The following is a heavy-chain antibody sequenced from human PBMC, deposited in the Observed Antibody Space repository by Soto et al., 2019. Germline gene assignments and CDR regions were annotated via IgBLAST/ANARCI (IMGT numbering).Heavy chain of an antibody. CDR2: INSDGSST. D-gene: IGHD5-18*01. V-gene: IGHV3-74*01. J-gene: IGHJ3*02. CDR3: ARDLRYSYGYRHDAFDI. Sequence: EVQLVESGGGLVQPGGCLRLSCAASGFTFSSYWMHWVRQAPGKGVVWVSRINSDGSSTSYADSVKGRFTISRDNAKKTLYLQMNSQRAKDTPVYYGARDLRYSYGYRHDAFDIWGQATMVTFPS. CDR1: GFTFSSYW.